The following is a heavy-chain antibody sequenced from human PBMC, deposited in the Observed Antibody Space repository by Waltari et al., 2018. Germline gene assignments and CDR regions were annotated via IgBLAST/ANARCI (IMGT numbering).Heavy chain of an antibody. CDR1: GYSTCSGYY. Sequence: QVQLQESGPGLVKPSETLSLTCPASGYSTCSGYYCGWIRQPPGKGLEWIGSIYHSGSTYYNPSLKSRVTISVDTSKNQFSLKLSSVTAADTAVYYCAREWAQGSVGAFDIWGQGTMVTVSS. D-gene: IGHD3-10*01. J-gene: IGHJ3*02. CDR2: IYHSGST. CDR3: AREWAQGSVGAFDI. V-gene: IGHV4-38-2*02.